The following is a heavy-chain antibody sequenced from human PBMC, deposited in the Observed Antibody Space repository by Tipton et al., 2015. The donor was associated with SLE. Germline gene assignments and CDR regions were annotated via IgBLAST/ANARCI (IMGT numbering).Heavy chain of an antibody. CDR3: ARGGYFNWFDP. V-gene: IGHV4-59*01. D-gene: IGHD2-21*02. Sequence: TLSLTCTVSGGSISTNYWSWIRQPPGKGLEWIGYIYYSGSTNYNPSLKSRVTISVDTSKNQFSLKLSSVTAADTAVYYCARGGYFNWFDPWGQGTLVTVSS. J-gene: IGHJ5*02. CDR1: GGSISTNY. CDR2: IYYSGST.